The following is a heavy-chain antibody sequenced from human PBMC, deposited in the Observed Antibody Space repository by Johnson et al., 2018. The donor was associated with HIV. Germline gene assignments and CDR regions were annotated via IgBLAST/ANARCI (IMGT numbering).Heavy chain of an antibody. CDR2: IWYDGSNK. D-gene: IGHD5-24*01. Sequence: QVQLVESGGGVVQPGRSLRLSCAASGFTFSSYWMHWVRQAPGKGLVWVAVIWYDGSNKYYADSVKGRFTVSRDNSKNTLYLQMSNLRADDTAVYYCAIDTREWQLRGWEDFDIWGQGTVVTVSS. CDR3: AIDTREWQLRGWEDFDI. J-gene: IGHJ3*02. CDR1: GFTFSSYW. V-gene: IGHV3-33*03.